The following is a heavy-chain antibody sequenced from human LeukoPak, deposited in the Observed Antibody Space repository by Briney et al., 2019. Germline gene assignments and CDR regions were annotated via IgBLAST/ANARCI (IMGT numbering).Heavy chain of an antibody. CDR2: ISSVSSYI. Sequence: GWSLRLSCAASGFTFSSYCMHWVRQAPGKGLEWVASISSVSSYIYYADSVKGRFTISRDNAKNSLYLQMNSLRAEDTAVYYCARDRGAARHNYWGQGTLVTVSS. CDR1: GFTFSSYC. D-gene: IGHD6-6*01. V-gene: IGHV3-21*01. CDR3: ARDRGAARHNY. J-gene: IGHJ4*02.